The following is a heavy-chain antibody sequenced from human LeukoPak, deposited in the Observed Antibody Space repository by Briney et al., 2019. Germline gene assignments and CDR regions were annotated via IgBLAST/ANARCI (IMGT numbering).Heavy chain of an antibody. V-gene: IGHV3-15*01. CDR1: GFTFSNDW. CDR2: IKIKTSGGTT. Sequence: PGCALPLSCVACGFTFSNDWMRWVRQAPGRGGAWVGRIKIKTSGGTTDYAAPVKGRFTISRDDSKNTLYLQMNSLKAEDTAVYYCTTDFHDSSVYWGQGTLVTVSS. D-gene: IGHD3-22*01. CDR3: TTDFHDSSVY. J-gene: IGHJ4*02.